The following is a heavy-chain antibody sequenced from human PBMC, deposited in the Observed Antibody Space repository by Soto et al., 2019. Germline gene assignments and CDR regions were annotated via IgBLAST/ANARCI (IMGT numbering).Heavy chain of an antibody. CDR2: IIPIFGTA. J-gene: IGHJ5*02. CDR3: AREIIAARCWFDP. CDR1: GGTFSSYA. Sequence: GASVKVSCKASGGTFSSYAISWVRQAPGQGLEWMGGIIPIFGTANYAQKFQGRVTITADESTSTAYMELSSLRSEDTAVYYCAREIIAARCWFDPWGQGTLVTVSS. D-gene: IGHD6-6*01. V-gene: IGHV1-69*13.